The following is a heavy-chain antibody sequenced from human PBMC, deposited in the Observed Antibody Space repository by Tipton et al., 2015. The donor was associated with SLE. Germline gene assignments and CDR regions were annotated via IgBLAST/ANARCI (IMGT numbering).Heavy chain of an antibody. CDR1: GFTFSSSA. CDR2: ISSGSLSM. J-gene: IGHJ4*02. V-gene: IGHV3-21*03. Sequence: SLRLSCAASGFTFSSSAMSWVRQAPGKGLEWVSSISSGSLSMYYGDSVKGRFTISRDNAKNSLYLQMNSLREDDTAVYYCARVQYTSGSYFFDYWGQGTLVTVSS. CDR3: ARVQYTSGSYFFDY. D-gene: IGHD6-19*01.